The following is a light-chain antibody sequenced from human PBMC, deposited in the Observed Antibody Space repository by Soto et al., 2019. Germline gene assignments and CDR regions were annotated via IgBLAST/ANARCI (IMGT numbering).Light chain of an antibody. V-gene: IGKV1-39*01. CDR1: QGISNF. CDR3: QQSYNNPLT. J-gene: IGKJ4*01. Sequence: IQLTQSPSSLSASVGNIVTIPSRASQGISNFLAWYQHKPGKAPRLLIYTASSLQSGVPSRFSGSGSGTDFTLTISSLQPEDFATYYCQQSYNNPLTFGGGTKVDI. CDR2: TAS.